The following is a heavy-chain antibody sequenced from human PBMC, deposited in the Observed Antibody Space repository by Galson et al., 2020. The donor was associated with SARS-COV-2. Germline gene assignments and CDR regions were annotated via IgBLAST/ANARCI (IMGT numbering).Heavy chain of an antibody. CDR3: VKHSRQGTFDY. J-gene: IGHJ4*02. Sequence: GESLKISCAASGFTFSSYGMSWVRQAPGQGLQWVSAITGNGDSTYYAGSVKGRFIISRDSSKNTLFLQMNSLRADDTAVYYFVKHSRQGTFDYWGQGTLVTVSS. V-gene: IGHV3-23*01. CDR1: GFTFSSYG. CDR2: ITGNGDST. D-gene: IGHD4-4*01.